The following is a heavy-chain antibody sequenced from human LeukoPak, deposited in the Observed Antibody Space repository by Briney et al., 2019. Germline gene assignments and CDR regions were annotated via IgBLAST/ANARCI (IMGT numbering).Heavy chain of an antibody. D-gene: IGHD3-10*01. Sequence: PGGSLRLSCAASGFTFSDAWMSWVRQAPGKGLEWVGRIKSNNDGGTTNYTAPVKGRFTISRADSKNTPYLQMNSLKTEDTAVYYCTTYGSGRKFDYWGQGTLVTVSS. J-gene: IGHJ4*02. CDR3: TTYGSGRKFDY. V-gene: IGHV3-15*01. CDR2: IKSNNDGGTT. CDR1: GFTFSDAW.